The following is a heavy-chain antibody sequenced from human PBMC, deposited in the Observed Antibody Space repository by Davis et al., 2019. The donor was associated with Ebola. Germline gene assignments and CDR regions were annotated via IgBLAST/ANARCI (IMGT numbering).Heavy chain of an antibody. D-gene: IGHD2-8*02. V-gene: IGHV3-23*01. Sequence: PGGSLRLSCVVSGISLKSCAMSWVRQAPGKGLEWVSGIGSGGGTHYAGSVRGRFTISRDDSKNTLFLQMNSLRGEDTAVYYCAKDLFWWSASDVWGQGTTVVVS. CDR1: GISLKSCA. CDR2: IGSGGGT. CDR3: AKDLFWWSASDV. J-gene: IGHJ6*02.